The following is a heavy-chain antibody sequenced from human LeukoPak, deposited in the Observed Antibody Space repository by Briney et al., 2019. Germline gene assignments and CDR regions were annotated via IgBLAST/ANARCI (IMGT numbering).Heavy chain of an antibody. Sequence: GASVKVSCKDYAGTFSSYAISWVRQAPGQGLEWMGGIIPIFGTANYAQKFQGRVTITADESTSTAYMELSSLRSEDTAVYYCATYSSSSYYFDYWGQGTLVTVSS. CDR3: ATYSSSSYYFDY. CDR1: AGTFSSYA. D-gene: IGHD6-6*01. V-gene: IGHV1-69*13. CDR2: IIPIFGTA. J-gene: IGHJ4*02.